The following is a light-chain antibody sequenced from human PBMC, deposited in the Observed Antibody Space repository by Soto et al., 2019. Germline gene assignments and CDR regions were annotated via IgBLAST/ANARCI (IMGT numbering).Light chain of an antibody. V-gene: IGLV1-44*01. CDR1: SSNIGSNT. J-gene: IGLJ2*01. CDR2: SNN. Sequence: QSVLTQPPSAPGTPGQRVTISCSGSSSNIGSNTVNWYQQLPGTAPKLLIYSNNQRPSGVPDRFSGSKSGTSASLAISGLQSEDEADYYCAAWDDSLSVVFGGGTQLTVL. CDR3: AAWDDSLSVV.